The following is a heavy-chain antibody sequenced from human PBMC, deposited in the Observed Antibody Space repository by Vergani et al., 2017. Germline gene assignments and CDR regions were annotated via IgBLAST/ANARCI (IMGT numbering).Heavy chain of an antibody. CDR3: ANWGGSWRSSTTWS. CDR2: ISNDGSNK. D-gene: IGHD2-2*01. V-gene: IGHV3-30*18. J-gene: IGHJ4*02. Sequence: QVQLVESGGGVVQPGRSRRLSCAASGFSFSTYGMNWVRQAPGKGLEWVAVISNDGSNKYYGDSVKGRFTISRDDSKNMVYLQMNNLRTEDTAVYYCANWGGSWRSSTTWSWGQGTLVTVSS. CDR1: GFSFSTYG.